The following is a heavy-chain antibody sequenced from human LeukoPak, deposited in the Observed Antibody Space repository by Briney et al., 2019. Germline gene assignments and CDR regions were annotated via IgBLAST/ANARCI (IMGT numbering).Heavy chain of an antibody. Sequence: GGSLRLSCAASGFTVSGNYMSWVRQAPGKRLEWVSLIYSDGTTYYADSVKGRFTISRDNSKNTLYLQLNRVRVEDTAVYYSASGEWPQDYWGQGTLVTVSS. CDR1: GFTVSGNY. CDR3: ASGEWPQDY. V-gene: IGHV3-53*01. J-gene: IGHJ4*02. CDR2: IYSDGTT. D-gene: IGHD3-3*01.